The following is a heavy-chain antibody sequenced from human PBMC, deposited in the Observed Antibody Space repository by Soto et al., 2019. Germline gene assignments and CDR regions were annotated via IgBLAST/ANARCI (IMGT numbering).Heavy chain of an antibody. CDR1: GFTFSNAW. V-gene: IGHV3-15*01. CDR3: STRGWYYYYMDV. J-gene: IGHJ6*03. Sequence: GGSLRLSCAASGFTFSNAWMSWVRQAPGKGLEWVGRIKSKTDGGTTDYAAPVKGRFTISRDDSKNTLYLQMNSLKTEDTTVEYYSTRGWYYYYMDVWGKGTTVTVSS. D-gene: IGHD2-15*01. CDR2: IKSKTDGGTT.